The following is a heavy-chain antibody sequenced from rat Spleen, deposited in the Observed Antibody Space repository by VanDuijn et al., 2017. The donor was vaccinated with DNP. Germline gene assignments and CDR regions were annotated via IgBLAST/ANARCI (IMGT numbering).Heavy chain of an antibody. CDR3: TRVNYGGYHYVMDA. J-gene: IGHJ4*01. Sequence: LVESGGGLVPPGRSVKLSCAASGFTFRSFPMAWVRQAPTKGLEWVATFSTRGDDTYYRDSVKDRFTISRDNAKSILYLQMNSLTSEDTAPYYCTRVNYGGYHYVMDAWGQGASVTVSS. V-gene: IGHV5-46*01. D-gene: IGHD1-11*01. CDR2: FSTRGDDT. CDR1: GFTFRSFP.